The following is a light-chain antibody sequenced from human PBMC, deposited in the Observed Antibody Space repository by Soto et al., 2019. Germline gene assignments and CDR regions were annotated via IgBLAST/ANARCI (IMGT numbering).Light chain of an antibody. CDR2: GAS. V-gene: IGKV3-15*01. Sequence: EIVMTQSPATLSVSPGERATLSCRASQSVRNNLAWYQQRPGQAPRLLIYGASTGATGIPDRFSGSGSGTEFTLTISNLQPEDLAVYCCQQYNSWPQAFGQGTKVEVK. J-gene: IGKJ1*01. CDR3: QQYNSWPQA. CDR1: QSVRNN.